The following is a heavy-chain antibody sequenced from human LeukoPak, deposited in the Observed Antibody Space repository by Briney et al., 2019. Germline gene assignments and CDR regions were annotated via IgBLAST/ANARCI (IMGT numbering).Heavy chain of an antibody. D-gene: IGHD4-17*01. CDR2: INHSGST. CDR1: GGSFSGYY. J-gene: IGHJ4*02. CDR3: ARSDYGDYEGQYYFDY. V-gene: IGHV4-34*01. Sequence: SETLSLTCAVYGGSFSGYYWSWIRQSPGKGLEWIGEINHSGSTNYNPSLKSRVTISVDTSKNQFSLKVSSVTAADTAVYYCARSDYGDYEGQYYFDYWGQGTLVTVSS.